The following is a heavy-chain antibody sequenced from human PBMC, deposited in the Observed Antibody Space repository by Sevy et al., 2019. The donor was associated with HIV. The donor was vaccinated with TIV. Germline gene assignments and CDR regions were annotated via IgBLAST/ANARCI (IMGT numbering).Heavy chain of an antibody. CDR3: ARDGPTVTGYGMDV. CDR2: IYSGGST. V-gene: IGHV3-53*01. J-gene: IGHJ6*02. Sequence: GGSLRLSCAASGFTVSSNYVSWVRQAPGKGLEWVSVIYSGGSTYYADSVKGRFTISRDNSKNTLYLQMNSLRAEDTVVYYCARDGPTVTGYGMDVWGQGTTVTVSS. CDR1: GFTVSSNY. D-gene: IGHD4-17*01.